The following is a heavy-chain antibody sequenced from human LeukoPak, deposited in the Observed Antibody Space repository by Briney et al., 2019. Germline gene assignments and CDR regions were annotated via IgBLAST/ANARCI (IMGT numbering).Heavy chain of an antibody. J-gene: IGHJ5*02. D-gene: IGHD6-13*01. V-gene: IGHV3-11*04. CDR2: ISSSGSTI. CDR1: GFTFSDYY. Sequence: PGGSLRLSCAASGFTFSDYYMSWVRQAPGKGLEWVSYISSSGSTIYYADSVKGRFTISRDNAKNSLYVQMNSLRAEDTAVYYCARVAYSSRYYWFDPWGQGTLVTVSS. CDR3: ARVAYSSRYYWFDP.